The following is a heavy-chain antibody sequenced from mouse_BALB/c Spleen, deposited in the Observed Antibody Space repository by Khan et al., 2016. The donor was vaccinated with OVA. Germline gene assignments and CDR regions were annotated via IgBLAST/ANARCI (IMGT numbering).Heavy chain of an antibody. J-gene: IGHJ4*01. V-gene: IGHV3-2*02. CDR2: ISYSGST. D-gene: IGHD4-1*01. CDR1: GYSITSDYA. CDR3: ASDLGRYYAMDY. Sequence: EVKLLESGPGLVKPSQSLSLTCTVTGYSITSDYAWNWIRQFPGNKLEWMGYISYSGSTTYNPSLKSLISFTRDTSKNQFFLQLNSVTAEDTATYYCASDLGRYYAMDYWGQGTSVTVSS.